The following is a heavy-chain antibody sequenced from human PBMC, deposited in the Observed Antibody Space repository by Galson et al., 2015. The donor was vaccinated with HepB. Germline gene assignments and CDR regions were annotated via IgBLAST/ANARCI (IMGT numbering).Heavy chain of an antibody. CDR3: ESGADYDFWSGYYEDFDY. CDR1: GFTFSGSA. Sequence: SLRLSCAASGFTFSGSAMHWVRQASGKGLEWVGRIRSKANSYATAYAASVKGRFTISRDDSKNTAYLQMNSLKTEDTAVYYCESGADYDFWSGYYEDFDYWGQGTLVTVSS. J-gene: IGHJ4*02. V-gene: IGHV3-73*01. D-gene: IGHD3-3*01. CDR2: IRSKANSYAT.